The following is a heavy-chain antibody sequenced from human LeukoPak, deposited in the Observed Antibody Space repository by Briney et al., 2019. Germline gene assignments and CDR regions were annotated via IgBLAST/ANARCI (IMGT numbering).Heavy chain of an antibody. CDR1: GFSFNSYS. D-gene: IGHD7-27*01. V-gene: IGHV3-23*01. J-gene: IGHJ4*02. CDR3: AKDGGLWVSAHWGDS. Sequence: GGSLRLSCAASGFSFNSYSMNWVRQAPGKGLKWVSTITTGDGNTYYADSVKGRFTVSRDDSKNTLYLQMNSLRAEDTAVYYCAKDGGLWVSAHWGDSWGRGTLVTVSS. CDR2: ITTGDGNT.